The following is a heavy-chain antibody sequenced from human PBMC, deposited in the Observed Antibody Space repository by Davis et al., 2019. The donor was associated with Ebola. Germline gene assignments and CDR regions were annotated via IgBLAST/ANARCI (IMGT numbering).Heavy chain of an antibody. J-gene: IGHJ4*02. D-gene: IGHD1-1*01. CDR2: ISSSSSTI. Sequence: GESLKISCAASGFTFSSYSMNWVRQAPGKGLEWVSYISSSSSTIYYADSVKGRFTISRDNAKYSLFLQMNSLRAEDTAIYYCARDLGAKTGTTIGDYWGQGTLVIVSS. V-gene: IGHV3-48*01. CDR3: ARDLGAKTGTTIGDY. CDR1: GFTFSSYS.